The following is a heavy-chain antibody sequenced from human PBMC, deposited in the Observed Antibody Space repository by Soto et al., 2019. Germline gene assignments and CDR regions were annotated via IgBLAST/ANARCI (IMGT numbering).Heavy chain of an antibody. CDR1: GGTFSSYA. V-gene: IGHV1-69*01. CDR3: ARDRRDYVWGSYCRAIYYFDY. Sequence: QVPLVQSGAEVKKPGSSVKVSCKASGGTFSSYAISWVRQAPGQGLEWMGGIIPIFGTANYAQKFQGRVTITADESTSTAYMELSSLRSEDTAVYYCARDRRDYVWGSYCRAIYYFDYWGQGTLVTVSS. J-gene: IGHJ4*02. D-gene: IGHD3-16*01. CDR2: IIPIFGTA.